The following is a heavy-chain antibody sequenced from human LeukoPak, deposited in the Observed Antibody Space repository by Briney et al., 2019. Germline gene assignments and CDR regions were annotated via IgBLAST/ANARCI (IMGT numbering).Heavy chain of an antibody. V-gene: IGHV4-38-2*01. CDR1: GYSISSGYY. CDR2: IYHSGST. Sequence: SETLSLTCAVSGYSISSGYYWGWIRQPPGKGLEWIGSIYHSGSTYYNPSLKRRVTISVDTSKNQFSLKLSPVTAADTAVYYCARRGLGSGWLSYDYWGQGTLVTVSS. CDR3: ARRGLGSGWLSYDY. D-gene: IGHD6-19*01. J-gene: IGHJ4*02.